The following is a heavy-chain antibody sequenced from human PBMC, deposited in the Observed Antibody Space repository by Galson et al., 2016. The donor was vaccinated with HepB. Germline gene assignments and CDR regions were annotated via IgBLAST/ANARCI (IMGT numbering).Heavy chain of an antibody. J-gene: IGHJ4*02. CDR2: INHSGNT. CDR1: GGSLRGYY. V-gene: IGHV4-34*01. D-gene: IGHD3-16*01. Sequence: SETLSLTCAVYGGSLRGYYWSWIRQPPGKGLEWIGEINHSGNTNYNPSLKSRVTMTVDASKNQFSLTLRFATAADTALYFCARISLRGGQDYWGQGTLVTVSS. CDR3: ARISLRGGQDY.